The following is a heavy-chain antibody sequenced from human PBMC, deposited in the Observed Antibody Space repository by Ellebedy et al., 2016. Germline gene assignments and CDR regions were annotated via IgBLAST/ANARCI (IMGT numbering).Heavy chain of an antibody. CDR2: IYHSGST. CDR1: GGSISSSNW. V-gene: IGHV4-4*02. D-gene: IGHD4-17*01. Sequence: SETLSLTXAVSGGSISSSNWWSWVRQPPGKGLEWIGEIYHSGSTNYNPSLKSRVTISVDKSKNQFSLKLSSATAADTAVYYCARGAPTVTSTGDAFDIWGQGTIVTVSS. J-gene: IGHJ3*02. CDR3: ARGAPTVTSTGDAFDI.